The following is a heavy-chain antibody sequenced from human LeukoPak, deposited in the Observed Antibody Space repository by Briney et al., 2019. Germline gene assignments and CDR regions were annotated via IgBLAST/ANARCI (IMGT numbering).Heavy chain of an antibody. CDR3: ARDQYYDSSGYPAYDY. CDR2: ISGSGGST. V-gene: IGHV3-23*01. D-gene: IGHD3-22*01. CDR1: GFTFSSYA. J-gene: IGHJ4*02. Sequence: GGSLRLSCAASGFTFSSYAMSWVRQAPGKGLEWVSAISGSGGSTYYADSVKGRFTISRDNSKNTLYLQMNSLRAEDTAVYYCARDQYYDSSGYPAYDYWGQGTLVTVSS.